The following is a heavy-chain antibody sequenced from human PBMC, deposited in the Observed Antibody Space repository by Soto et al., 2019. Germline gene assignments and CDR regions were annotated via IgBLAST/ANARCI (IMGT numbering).Heavy chain of an antibody. D-gene: IGHD6-13*01. V-gene: IGHV4-34*01. CDR3: ARGRGYFADRYFDY. Sequence: SETLSLTCAVYGGSFSGYYWSWIRQPPGKGLEWIGEINHSGSTNYNPSLKSRVTISVDTSKNQFSLKLSSVTAADTAVYYCARGRGYFADRYFDYWGQGILVTVSS. CDR1: GGSFSGYY. CDR2: INHSGST. J-gene: IGHJ4*02.